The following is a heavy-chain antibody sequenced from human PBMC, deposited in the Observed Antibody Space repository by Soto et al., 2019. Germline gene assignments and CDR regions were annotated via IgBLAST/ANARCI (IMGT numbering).Heavy chain of an antibody. V-gene: IGHV3-64D*06. CDR2: IFYSGSGS. CDR3: VRRSRRGSSLFGPLDY. Sequence: PGGSLRLSCSASGFIFSTFGMFWVRQAPGQGLEYVSAIFYSGSGSYYADPVRGRFTVSRDNSKNMFYLQMSSLRVEDTALYFCVRRSRRGSSLFGPLDYWGQGTQVTVSS. CDR1: GFIFSTFG. J-gene: IGHJ4*02. D-gene: IGHD3-3*01.